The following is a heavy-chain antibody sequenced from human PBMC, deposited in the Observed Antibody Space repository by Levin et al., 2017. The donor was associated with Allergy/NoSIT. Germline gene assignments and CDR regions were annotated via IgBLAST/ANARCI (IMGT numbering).Heavy chain of an antibody. CDR1: GGSISSYY. CDR2: IYYSGST. D-gene: IGHD1-26*01. V-gene: IGHV4-59*08. Sequence: SQTLSLTCTVSGGSISSYYWSWIRQPPGKGLEWIGYIYYSGSTNYNPSLKSRVTISVDTSKNQFSLKLSSVTAADTAVYYCARHSGGSYFRVGGDFDYWGQGTLVTVSS. J-gene: IGHJ4*02. CDR3: ARHSGGSYFRVGGDFDY.